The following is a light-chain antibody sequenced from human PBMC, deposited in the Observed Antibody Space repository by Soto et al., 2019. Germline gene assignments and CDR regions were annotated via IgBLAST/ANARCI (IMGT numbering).Light chain of an antibody. Sequence: EIAMTQSPATLSVSPGERATLSCRASQSVSSSYLAWYQQQPGQAPRLLIYGASSRSTGIPDRFSGSGSGTDFTLTIIRLEPEDFAVYYCQQYGSSSWTFGQGTKVDIK. CDR3: QQYGSSSWT. CDR1: QSVSSSY. J-gene: IGKJ1*01. CDR2: GAS. V-gene: IGKV3-20*01.